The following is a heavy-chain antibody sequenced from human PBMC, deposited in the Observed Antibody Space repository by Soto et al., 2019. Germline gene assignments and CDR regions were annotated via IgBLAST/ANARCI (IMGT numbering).Heavy chain of an antibody. CDR3: ARLPSYSSSPRLDP. V-gene: IGHV5-10-1*01. CDR1: GYSFTSYW. Sequence: PWASLKISCNGSGYSFTSYWISWVRQMPGKGLEWMGRIDPSDSYTNYSPSFQGHVTISADKSISTAYLQWSSLKASATAMYYCARLPSYSSSPRLDPWGQGTLVTASS. CDR2: IDPSDSYT. D-gene: IGHD6-6*01. J-gene: IGHJ5*02.